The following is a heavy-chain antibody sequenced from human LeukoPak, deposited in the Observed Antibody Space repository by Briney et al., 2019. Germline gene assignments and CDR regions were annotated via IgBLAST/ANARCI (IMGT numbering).Heavy chain of an antibody. J-gene: IGHJ4*02. CDR1: GGSINTYY. V-gene: IGHV4-59*01. D-gene: IGHD3-22*01. Sequence: SETLSLTCSVSGGSINTYYWSWIRQPPGKGLEWIGYIYYSGSTNYNPSLKSRVTISVDTSKNQFSLKLSSVTAADTAVYYCARGQYYYDSSGPEYYFDYWGQGTLVTVSS. CDR2: IYYSGST. CDR3: ARGQYYYDSSGPEYYFDY.